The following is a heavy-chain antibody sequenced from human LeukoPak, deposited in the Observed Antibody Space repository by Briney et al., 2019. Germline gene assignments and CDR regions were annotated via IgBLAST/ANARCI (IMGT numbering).Heavy chain of an antibody. CDR3: ARHPEQSSGY. J-gene: IGHJ4*02. CDR1: GYSFTNYW. CDR2: IDPSDSYP. D-gene: IGHD6-19*01. Sequence: GESLKISCKASGYSFTNYWIYWVRQMPGKGLEWMGRIDPSDSYPNYSPSFQGHVTISVDKSISTAYLQWSGLKASDTAMYYCARHPEQSSGYWGQGTLVTVSS. V-gene: IGHV5-10-1*01.